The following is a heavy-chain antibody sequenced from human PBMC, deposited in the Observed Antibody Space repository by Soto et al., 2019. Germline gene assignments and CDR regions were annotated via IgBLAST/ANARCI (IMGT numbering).Heavy chain of an antibody. V-gene: IGHV1-69*13. CDR2: IIPIFGTA. CDR1: GGTFSSYA. Sequence: SVKVSCKASGGTFSSYAISWVRQAPGQGLEWMGGIIPIFGTANYAQKFQGRVTITADESTSTAYMELSSLSSEDTAVYYCAREGAAAGTGWFDPWGQGTLVTVSS. CDR3: AREGAAAGTGWFDP. D-gene: IGHD6-13*01. J-gene: IGHJ5*02.